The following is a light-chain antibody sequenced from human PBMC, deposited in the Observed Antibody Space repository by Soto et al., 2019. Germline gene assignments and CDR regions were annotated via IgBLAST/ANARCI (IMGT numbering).Light chain of an antibody. CDR3: AAWDDSLSGYV. Sequence: QSVLTQPPSASGPPGQRVTISCSGSSSNIGSNYVYWYQQRPGTAPKLLIYRNNQRLSGVPDRFSGSKSCTSASLAISGLRSEDEADYYCAAWDDSLSGYVFGTGTKLTVL. CDR2: RNN. CDR1: SSNIGSNY. V-gene: IGLV1-47*01. J-gene: IGLJ1*01.